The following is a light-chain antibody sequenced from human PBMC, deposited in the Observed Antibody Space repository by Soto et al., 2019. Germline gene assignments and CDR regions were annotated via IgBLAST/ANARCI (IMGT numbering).Light chain of an antibody. J-gene: IGKJ1*01. Sequence: IRMTQSPSSFSASTGDRVTITCRASQGISSYLAWYQQKPGKAPKLLIYAASTLQSGVPSRFSGSGSGTDFTLTISCLQSEDFATYYCQQHYSYPQTFGQGTKVEIK. CDR2: AAS. CDR3: QQHYSYPQT. CDR1: QGISSY. V-gene: IGKV1-8*01.